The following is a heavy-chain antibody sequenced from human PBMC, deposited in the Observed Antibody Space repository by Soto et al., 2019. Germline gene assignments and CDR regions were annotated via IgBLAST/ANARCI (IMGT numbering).Heavy chain of an antibody. Sequence: SETLSLTCTVSGGSVSSVNYYWSWIRQPPGKGLEWIGFIYYTGSSSYNPSLKSRVTMSLDKSNNQFSLKLTSVTAADTAVYYCEVTTGFWGQGTMVTVSS. CDR3: EVTTGF. CDR2: IYYTGSS. D-gene: IGHD1-1*01. V-gene: IGHV4-61*01. J-gene: IGHJ4*02. CDR1: GGSVSSVNYY.